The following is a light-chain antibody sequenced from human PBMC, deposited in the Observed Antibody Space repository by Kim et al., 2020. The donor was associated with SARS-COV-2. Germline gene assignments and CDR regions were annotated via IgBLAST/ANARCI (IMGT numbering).Light chain of an antibody. CDR3: QQVELYPS. CDR1: QDISER. V-gene: IGKV1-9*01. CDR2: AAS. Sequence: SASVGDRVTIPCRASQDISERLAWYQQRPGTAPKLLILAASTLHAGVPSRFSGGGTGTEFSLTIDSLQPEDFATYYCQQVELYPSFGPGTKVDIK. J-gene: IGKJ3*01.